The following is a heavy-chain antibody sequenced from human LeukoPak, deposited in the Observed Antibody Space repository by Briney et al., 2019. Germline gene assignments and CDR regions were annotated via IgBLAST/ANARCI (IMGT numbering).Heavy chain of an antibody. J-gene: IGHJ3*02. V-gene: IGHV4-39*01. CDR1: GGSIISSDYH. CDR3: ARHCRSGPAKRVFDI. CDR2: ISYSGNT. D-gene: IGHD2-2*01. Sequence: KPSETLSLTCTVSGGSIISSDYHWGWVRQPPGKGLEWIGTISYSGNTDYNPSLRSRVTISVDTSNNQFSLRLGSVTAADTAVYHCARHCRSGPAKRVFDIWGQGTMVTVSS.